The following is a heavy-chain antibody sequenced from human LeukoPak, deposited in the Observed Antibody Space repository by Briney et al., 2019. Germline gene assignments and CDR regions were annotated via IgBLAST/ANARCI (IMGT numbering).Heavy chain of an antibody. CDR3: ARDLGIAAAGTQHTFDI. J-gene: IGHJ3*02. V-gene: IGHV3-11*05. Sequence: PGGSLRLSCAAPGFTFSDYYMSWIRQAPGKGLERVSYISSSSSYTNYADSVKGRFTISRDNAKDSLYLQMNSLRAEDTAVYYCARDLGIAAAGTQHTFDIWGQGTMVTVSS. D-gene: IGHD6-13*01. CDR2: ISSSSSYT. CDR1: GFTFSDYY.